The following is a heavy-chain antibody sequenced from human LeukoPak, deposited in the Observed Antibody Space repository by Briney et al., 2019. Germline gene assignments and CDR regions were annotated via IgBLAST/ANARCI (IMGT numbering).Heavy chain of an antibody. J-gene: IGHJ6*02. CDR3: AKSLIVVVPAAIHYGMDV. D-gene: IGHD2-2*01. CDR1: GFTFSSYG. Sequence: GGSLRLSCAASGFTFSSYGMHWVRQAPGKGLEWVAAISYDGSNKYYADSVKGRFTISRDNSKNTLYLQMNSLRAEDTAVYYCAKSLIVVVPAAIHYGMDVWGQGTTVTVSS. CDR2: ISYDGSNK. V-gene: IGHV3-30*18.